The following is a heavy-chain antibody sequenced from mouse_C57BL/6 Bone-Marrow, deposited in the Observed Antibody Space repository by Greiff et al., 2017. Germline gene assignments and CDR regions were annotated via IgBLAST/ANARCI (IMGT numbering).Heavy chain of an antibody. V-gene: IGHV1-55*01. J-gene: IGHJ2*01. CDR3: ARAGTLGRSLDY. CDR1: GYTFTSYW. CDR2: IYPTSGRT. D-gene: IGHD4-1*01. Sequence: QVQLQQPGAELVKPGASVKMSCKASGYTFTSYWITWVKQRPGQGLAWIGDIYPTSGRTNYNEKFKSKAILTVDTSSNTAYMQRSSLTAEDSAVFDCARAGTLGRSLDYWGQGTTLTVSS.